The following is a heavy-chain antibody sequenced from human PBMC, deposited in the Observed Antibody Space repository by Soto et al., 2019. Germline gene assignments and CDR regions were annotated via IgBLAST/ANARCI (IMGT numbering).Heavy chain of an antibody. V-gene: IGHV3-13*01. CDR3: ARVRRTDATGLRGYIDV. CDR2: LGIAGDT. J-gene: IGHJ2*01. Sequence: EVQLVESGGGLVQPGGSLRLSCAASGFTFSSYDMHWVRQATGKGLEWVSGLGIAGDTYYAASVKGRFPISRENAKNSLYLQLHSLRVGDTAVYYCARVRRTDATGLRGYIDVWGRGTLVTVSS. CDR1: GFTFSSYD. D-gene: IGHD2-15*01.